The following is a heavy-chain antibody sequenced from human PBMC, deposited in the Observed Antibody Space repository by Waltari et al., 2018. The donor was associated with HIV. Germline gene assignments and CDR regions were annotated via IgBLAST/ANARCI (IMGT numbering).Heavy chain of an antibody. CDR1: GCTFRNHW. CDR2: INPDGSGT. V-gene: IGHV3-7*01. CDR3: ARAGGAWNRFDY. Sequence: EVQLVESGGGLVQPGGSLRLSCAASGCTFRNHWMTWVRQDPGKGLEWLANINPDGSGTYHVDSAKGRFTISRDNAKNSLYLQMNSLRVEDTAVYYCARAGGAWNRFDYWGQGTLVTVSS. D-gene: IGHD1-1*01. J-gene: IGHJ4*02.